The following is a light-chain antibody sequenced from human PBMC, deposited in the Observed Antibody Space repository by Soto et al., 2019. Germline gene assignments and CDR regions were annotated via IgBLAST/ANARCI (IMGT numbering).Light chain of an antibody. CDR3: QQYNNRRPWT. Sequence: EIVMTQSPATLSVSPGERATLSCRASQSVSSNLAWYQQKPGQAPRLLIYGASTRATGIPARFSGIGSGTEFTLTISSLQSEDFAVYYCQQYNNRRPWTFGQGTKVEIK. J-gene: IGKJ1*01. V-gene: IGKV3-15*01. CDR2: GAS. CDR1: QSVSSN.